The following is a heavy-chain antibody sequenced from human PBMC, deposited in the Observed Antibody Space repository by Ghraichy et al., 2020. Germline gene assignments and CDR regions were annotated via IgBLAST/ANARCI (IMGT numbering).Heavy chain of an antibody. Sequence: LSLTCAASGFTFDAYAMQWVRQAPGQGLEWVSLISWDGGSAYYADSVKGRFTISRDNSKNSLYLQMNSLRTEDTALYYCAKVKGVREDYFYYGVDVWGPGATVTVSS. CDR3: AKVKGVREDYFYYGVDV. J-gene: IGHJ6*02. CDR2: ISWDGGSA. CDR1: GFTFDAYA. D-gene: IGHD1-1*01. V-gene: IGHV3-43D*04.